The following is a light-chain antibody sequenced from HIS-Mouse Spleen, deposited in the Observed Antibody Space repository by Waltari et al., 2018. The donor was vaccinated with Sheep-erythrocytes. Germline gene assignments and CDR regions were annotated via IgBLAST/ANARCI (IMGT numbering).Light chain of an antibody. J-gene: IGKJ4*01. Sequence: DIVMTQSPDSLAVSLGERATINCKSSQSVLYSSNNKNYLAWYQKTPGQPPKLLIYWASTRESGVPHRFNCRGSGTDFTLPINRRQAEDVAFYYLQPYPTTLPTSGGGTNVDLK. CDR2: WAS. CDR1: QSVLYSSNNKNY. CDR3: QPYPTTLPT. V-gene: IGKV4-1*01.